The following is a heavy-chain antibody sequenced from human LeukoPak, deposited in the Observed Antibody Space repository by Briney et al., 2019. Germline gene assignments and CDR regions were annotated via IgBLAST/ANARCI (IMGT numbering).Heavy chain of an antibody. CDR2: ISYSGSF. CDR3: ARFAPVRTHTNSPGFDY. Sequence: SETLSLTCTDSGDSMDTHYWSWIRQTPGKGLEWIAYISYSGSFNYNPSLKSRVTTSIDTSKNQFSLVLTSVTAADTAVYYCARFAPVRTHTNSPGFDYWGQGTLVTVSS. CDR1: GDSMDTHY. V-gene: IGHV4-59*11. D-gene: IGHD2-21*01. J-gene: IGHJ4*02.